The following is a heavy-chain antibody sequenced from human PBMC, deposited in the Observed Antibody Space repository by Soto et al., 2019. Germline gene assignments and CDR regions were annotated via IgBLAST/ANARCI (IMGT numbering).Heavy chain of an antibody. V-gene: IGHV2-26*01. CDR3: ARMVTYCGGDCAYFDY. J-gene: IGHJ4*02. Sequence: QVTLKESGPVLVKPTETLTLTCTVSGFSLSNARMGVSWIRQPPGKALEWLAHIFSTDEKSYSTSLKSRLTSSKDTSKSQVVLTMTNMDPVDTATYYCARMVTYCGGDCAYFDYCGQGTLVTVSS. CDR2: IFSTDEK. CDR1: GFSLSNARMG. D-gene: IGHD2-21*02.